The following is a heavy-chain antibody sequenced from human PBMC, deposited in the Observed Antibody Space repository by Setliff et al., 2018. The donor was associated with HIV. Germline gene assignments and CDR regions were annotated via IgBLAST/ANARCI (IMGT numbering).Heavy chain of an antibody. CDR2: IYDSGSP. CDR3: ARVYYFDSSGYYQRGDVFDI. Sequence: ETLSLTCTVSGGSTSNEYWSWIRQPPGKGLEWIGYIYDSGSPKYNPSLKSRVTISIDTSKSQISLRLTSVTAADTAMYHCARVYYFDSSGYYQRGDVFDIWGQGTMVTVSS. CDR1: GGSTSNEY. V-gene: IGHV4-59*01. D-gene: IGHD3-22*01. J-gene: IGHJ3*02.